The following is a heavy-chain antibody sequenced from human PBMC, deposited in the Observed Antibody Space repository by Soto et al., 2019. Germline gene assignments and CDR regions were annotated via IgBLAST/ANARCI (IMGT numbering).Heavy chain of an antibody. CDR3: AREGGTYYDRSGYYAYKY. CDR2: INSEGSNR. CDR1: GFTFSSYW. V-gene: IGHV3-74*01. D-gene: IGHD3-22*01. Sequence: EAQLVESGGGLVQPGGSLRLSCAASGFTFSSYWMHWVRQAPGKGLMWVSRINSEGSNRNYADSVKGRFTISRDNAKNTVYLEMNSLRVEDTAVYYCAREGGTYYDRSGYYAYKYWGQGILVTVSS. J-gene: IGHJ4*02.